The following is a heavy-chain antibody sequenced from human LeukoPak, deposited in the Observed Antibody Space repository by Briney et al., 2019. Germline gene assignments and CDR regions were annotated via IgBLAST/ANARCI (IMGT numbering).Heavy chain of an antibody. CDR1: GGTFSSYT. D-gene: IGHD6-19*01. CDR2: IIPILGIA. J-gene: IGHJ4*02. Sequence: SVKVSCKASGGTFSSYTISWVQQAPGQGLEWMGRIIPILGIANYAQKFQGRVTITADKSTSTAYMELSSLRSEDTAVYYCARHTHSSGWVFDYWGQGTLVTVSS. V-gene: IGHV1-69*02. CDR3: ARHTHSSGWVFDY.